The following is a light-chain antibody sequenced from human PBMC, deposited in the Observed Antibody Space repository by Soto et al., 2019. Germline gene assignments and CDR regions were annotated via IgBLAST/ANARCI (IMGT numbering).Light chain of an antibody. J-gene: IGLJ1*01. CDR2: DVS. CDR3: NSYTSSSTLYV. CDR1: SSEVGAYNY. Sequence: QSVLTQPASVSGSPGQSVAISCTGTSSEVGAYNYVSWYQQLPGKAPKLLIYDVSHRPSWVPDRFSGSKSGNTASLTISGLQAEDEGDYYCNSYTSSSTLYVFGTGTKVTVL. V-gene: IGLV2-14*01.